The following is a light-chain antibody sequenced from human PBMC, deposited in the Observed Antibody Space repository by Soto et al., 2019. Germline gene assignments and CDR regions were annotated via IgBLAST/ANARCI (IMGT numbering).Light chain of an antibody. V-gene: IGKV3-15*01. CDR3: HQYDGWPLT. CDR1: QSVRDN. J-gene: IGKJ3*01. Sequence: EIVMTQSPATLSVSPGERATLSCRASQSVRDNLAWYQQKPGQAPGLLIYGTSIRATGIPARFSGSGSDTEFTLPISSLQSEDFATYYCHQYDGWPLTFGPGTKVDIK. CDR2: GTS.